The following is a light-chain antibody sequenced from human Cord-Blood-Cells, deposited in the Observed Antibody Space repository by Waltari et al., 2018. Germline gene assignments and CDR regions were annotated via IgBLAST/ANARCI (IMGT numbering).Light chain of an antibody. CDR1: QSVLYSSKNKNY. CDR3: QQYYSTPLT. Sequence: DIVMTQSPDSLAVSLGERATINCKSSQSVLYSSKNKNYLAWYQQKPGQPPKLLIYWASTRESGVPDRFSGSGFWTDFTLTIRSLQAEDVAVYYCQQYYSTPLTFGGGTKVEIK. J-gene: IGKJ4*01. V-gene: IGKV4-1*01. CDR2: WAS.